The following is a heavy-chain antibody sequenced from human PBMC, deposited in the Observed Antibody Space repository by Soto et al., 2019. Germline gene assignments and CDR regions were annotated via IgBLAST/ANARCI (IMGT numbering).Heavy chain of an antibody. Sequence: GGSLRLSCTASGFTFSNYSMNWVRQAPGKGLEWVSYISSSSSTNADGGTTDYAAPVRGRFTISRDDSEYKLYLQMNTLQTEDTAVYYCTTGLSKWELDYFDYWGQGTLVTVSS. J-gene: IGHJ4*02. V-gene: IGHV3-15*01. D-gene: IGHD1-26*01. CDR1: GFTFSNYS. CDR3: TTGLSKWELDYFDY. CDR2: SSTNADGGTT.